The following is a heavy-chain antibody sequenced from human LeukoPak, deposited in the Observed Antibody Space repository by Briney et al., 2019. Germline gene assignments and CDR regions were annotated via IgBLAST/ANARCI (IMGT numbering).Heavy chain of an antibody. D-gene: IGHD1-1*01. J-gene: IGHJ4*02. CDR2: ISNDGINK. CDR1: GLDFSGYA. CDR3: TRVGTGTPPFDY. Sequence: GGSLRLSRAASGLDFSGYALHWVRQAPGQGLEWVAVISNDGINKYYADSVKGRFTISRDNSKNTLYLQMNSLRLEDTAIYYCTRVGTGTPPFDYWGQGTLVTVSS. V-gene: IGHV3-30*01.